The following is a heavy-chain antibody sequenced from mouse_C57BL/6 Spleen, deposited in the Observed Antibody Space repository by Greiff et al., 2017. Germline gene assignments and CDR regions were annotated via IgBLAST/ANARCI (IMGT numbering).Heavy chain of an antibody. CDR1: GYTFTSYW. V-gene: IGHV1-55*01. D-gene: IGHD1-1*01. J-gene: IGHJ1*03. Sequence: QVQLQQPGAELVKPGASVKMSCKASGYTFTSYWITWVKQRPGQGLEWIGDIYPGSGSTNYNEKFKSKATLTVDTSSSTAYMQLSSLTSEDSAVYYWARGLTTVVADWYFDVWGTGTTVTVSS. CDR3: ARGLTTVVADWYFDV. CDR2: IYPGSGST.